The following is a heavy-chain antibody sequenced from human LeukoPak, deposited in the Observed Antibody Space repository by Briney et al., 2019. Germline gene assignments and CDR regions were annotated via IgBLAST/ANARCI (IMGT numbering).Heavy chain of an antibody. CDR1: GSSVSSGDYY. CDR2: IYYSGTT. V-gene: IGHV4-30-4*01. D-gene: IGHD3-10*01. CDR3: ASGSVTTLLFDF. J-gene: IGHJ4*02. Sequence: SETLSLTCTVSGSSVSSGDYYWSWIRQPPGKGLEWIGYIYYSGTTDYNPSLKSRLTISVDSSKNQFSLKLSSVTGADTAVYYCASGSVTTLLFDFWGQGTLVTVSS.